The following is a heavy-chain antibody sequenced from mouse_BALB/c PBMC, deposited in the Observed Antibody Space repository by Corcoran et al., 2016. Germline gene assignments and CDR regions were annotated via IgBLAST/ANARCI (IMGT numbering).Heavy chain of an antibody. V-gene: IGHV1-9*01. J-gene: IGHJ4*01. Sequence: QVQLQQSGAELMKPGASVKISCKATGYTFSSFWIEWVKQRPGHGLEWIGEILPGSGSTNYNEKFKGKATFTADTSSNTAYMQLSSLTSEDSAVYYCASYYDYDYAMDYWGQGTSVTVSS. D-gene: IGHD2-4*01. CDR2: ILPGSGST. CDR1: GYTFSSFW. CDR3: ASYYDYDYAMDY.